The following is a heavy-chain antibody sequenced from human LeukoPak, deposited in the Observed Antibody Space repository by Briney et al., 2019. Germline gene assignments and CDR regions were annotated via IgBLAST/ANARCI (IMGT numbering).Heavy chain of an antibody. CDR3: ATHLYYYDSSGYYHDY. V-gene: IGHV1-69*04. CDR2: IIPILGIA. Sequence: GASVKLSCKASGYTFTSYAISWVRQPPGQGLEWMGRIIPILGIANYAQKFQGRVTITADKSTSTAYMELSSLRSEDTAVYYCATHLYYYDSSGYYHDYWGKGTLVTVSS. D-gene: IGHD3-22*01. J-gene: IGHJ4*02. CDR1: GYTFTSYA.